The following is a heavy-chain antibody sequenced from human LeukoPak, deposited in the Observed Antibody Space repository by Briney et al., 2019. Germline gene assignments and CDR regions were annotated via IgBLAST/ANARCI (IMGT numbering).Heavy chain of an antibody. J-gene: IGHJ4*02. V-gene: IGHV3-48*03. D-gene: IGHD3-22*01. CDR2: ISSSGSTI. Sequence: GGSLRLSRAASGFTFSSYEMNWVRQAPGKGLEWVSYISSSGSTIYYADSVKGRFTISRDNAKNSLYLQMNSLRAEDTAVYYCARYTMIVVVISPRYYFDYWGQGTLVTVSS. CDR3: ARYTMIVVVISPRYYFDY. CDR1: GFTFSSYE.